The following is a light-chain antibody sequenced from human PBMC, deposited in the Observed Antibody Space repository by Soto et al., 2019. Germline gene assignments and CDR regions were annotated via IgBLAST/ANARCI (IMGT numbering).Light chain of an antibody. CDR1: QSISSSY. V-gene: IGKV3-20*01. CDR3: QQYGGSPRT. Sequence: EIVLTQSPGTLSLSPGERATLSCRASQSISSSYFAWFQQKPGQAPRLLIYDASRRATGIPDRFSGSASGTDFTLTISRLEPEDCAVYFCQQYGGSPRTFGQGTKVEIK. CDR2: DAS. J-gene: IGKJ1*01.